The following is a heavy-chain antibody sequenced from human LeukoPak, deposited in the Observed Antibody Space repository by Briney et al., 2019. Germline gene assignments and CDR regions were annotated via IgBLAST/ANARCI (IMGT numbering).Heavy chain of an antibody. Sequence: GGSLRLSCAASGFTFSSYWMHWVRQAPGKGLVWDSRINSDGSSTSYADSVKGRFTISRDNAENTLYLQMNSLRAEDTAVYYCASGDYYFDYWGQGTLVTVSS. CDR3: ASGDYYFDY. V-gene: IGHV3-74*01. J-gene: IGHJ4*02. CDR1: GFTFSSYW. D-gene: IGHD3-3*01. CDR2: INSDGSST.